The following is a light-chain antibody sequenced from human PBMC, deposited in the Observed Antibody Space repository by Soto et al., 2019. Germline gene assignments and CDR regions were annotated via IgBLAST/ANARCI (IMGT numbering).Light chain of an antibody. Sequence: DIQMTQSPSSLSASVGDRVTITCRASQGIRIDLGWYQQKPGKAPKRLIYAASSLQSGVPSRFSGSGSGTEFNLTTSSLQPEDFATYYCLQHYSFDRPFGQLTKVDIX. CDR3: LQHYSFDRP. CDR2: AAS. V-gene: IGKV1-17*01. CDR1: QGIRID. J-gene: IGKJ1*01.